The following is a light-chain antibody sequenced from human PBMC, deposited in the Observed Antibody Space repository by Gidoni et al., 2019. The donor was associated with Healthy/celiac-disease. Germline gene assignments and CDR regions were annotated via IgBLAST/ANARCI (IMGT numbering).Light chain of an antibody. J-gene: IGKJ2*03. CDR2: LGS. CDR3: MQALQTPG. CDR1: QSLLHSNGYNY. V-gene: IGKV2-28*01. Sequence: DIVMTQSPLSLPVTPGEPASISCSSSQSLLHSNGYNYLDWYLQKPGQSPQLLIYLGSNRASGVPDRFSGSGSGTDFTLKISRVEAEDVGVYYCMQALQTPGFXXXTKLEIK.